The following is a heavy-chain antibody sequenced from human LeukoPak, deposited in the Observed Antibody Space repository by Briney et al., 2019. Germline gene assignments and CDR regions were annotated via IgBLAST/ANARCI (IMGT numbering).Heavy chain of an antibody. CDR1: GGSISSSSYY. Sequence: PSETLSLTCTVSGGSISSSSYYWGWIRQPPGKGLEWIGSIYYSGSTYYNPSLKSRVTISVDTSKNQFSLKLSSVTAADTAVYYCARDRYDSSGYYPWYFDYWGQGTLVTVSS. CDR2: IYYSGST. V-gene: IGHV4-39*07. D-gene: IGHD3-22*01. J-gene: IGHJ4*02. CDR3: ARDRYDSSGYYPWYFDY.